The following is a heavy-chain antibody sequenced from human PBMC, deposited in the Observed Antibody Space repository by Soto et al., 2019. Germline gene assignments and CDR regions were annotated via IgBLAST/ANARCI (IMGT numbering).Heavy chain of an antibody. CDR3: ARNGVYSLGS. D-gene: IGHD4-17*01. V-gene: IGHV4-4*02. CDR2: VYRSGST. Sequence: QVQLQESGPGLVKPSGTLSLTCAVSGGSISSDNWWNWVRQPPGQGLEWIGEVYRSGSTNYDPSLKSRVTISIDMSKYQCSLTLTSVTAADTAMYYCARNGVYSLGSWGQGTLVTVSS. CDR1: GGSISSDNW. J-gene: IGHJ5*02.